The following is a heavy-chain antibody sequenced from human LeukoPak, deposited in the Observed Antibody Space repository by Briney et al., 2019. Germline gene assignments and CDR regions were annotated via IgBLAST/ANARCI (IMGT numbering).Heavy chain of an antibody. CDR3: ARGIWFGELTTLDY. D-gene: IGHD3-10*01. V-gene: IGHV3-30*04. CDR2: ISNDERNK. J-gene: IGHJ4*02. Sequence: GGSLRLSCAASGFIFTNFAMHWVRQAPGKGLEWVAVISNDERNKYYADSVKGRFTISRDNSKNTLYLQMNSLRAEDTAVYYCARGIWFGELTTLDYWGQGTLVTVSS. CDR1: GFIFTNFA.